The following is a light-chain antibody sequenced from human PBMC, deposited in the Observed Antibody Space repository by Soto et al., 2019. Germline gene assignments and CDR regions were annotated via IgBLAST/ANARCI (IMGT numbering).Light chain of an antibody. J-gene: IGKJ5*01. CDR2: AAS. CDR1: QDINTY. CDR3: QQRKSYPIT. V-gene: IGKV1-9*01. Sequence: DIQLTQSPSFLSASVGDRVTITCRASQDINTYLAWYQQKPGKAPKLLIFAASTLQNGVPSRFNGRASVTKFTVTITSLQPEDFATYYCQQRKSYPITFGQGTRLEIK.